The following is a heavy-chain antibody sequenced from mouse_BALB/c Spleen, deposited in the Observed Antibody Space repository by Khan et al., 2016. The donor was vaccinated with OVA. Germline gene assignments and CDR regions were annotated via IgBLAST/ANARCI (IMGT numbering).Heavy chain of an antibody. J-gene: IGHJ3*01. CDR2: ISSGGDYN. V-gene: IGHV5-6*01. CDR3: AGHLTGSFAY. Sequence: EVELVESGGDLVKPGGSLKLSCAASGFTFSSYSMSWVRQTPDKRLEWVATISSGGDYNYYPDNVKGRFTIYRDNAKNTLYLQMSSLKSEDTAMYYCAGHLTGSFAYWGQGTLVTVSA. D-gene: IGHD4-1*01. CDR1: GFTFSSYS.